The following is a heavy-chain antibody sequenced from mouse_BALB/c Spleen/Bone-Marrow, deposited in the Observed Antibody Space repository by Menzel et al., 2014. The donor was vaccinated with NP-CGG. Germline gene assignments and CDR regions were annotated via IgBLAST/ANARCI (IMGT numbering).Heavy chain of an antibody. Sequence: VQLQQSGAELVRPGVSVKISCKGSGYTFTDYALHWVKQGHAKSLEWIGIISTYYGDASYNQKFKGKATMTVDKSSSTAYMELARLTSEDSAIYYCARVSYDYFDYWGQGTTLTVSS. CDR2: ISTYYGDA. V-gene: IGHV1S137*01. CDR3: ARVSYDYFDY. D-gene: IGHD1-1*01. J-gene: IGHJ2*01. CDR1: GYTFTDYA.